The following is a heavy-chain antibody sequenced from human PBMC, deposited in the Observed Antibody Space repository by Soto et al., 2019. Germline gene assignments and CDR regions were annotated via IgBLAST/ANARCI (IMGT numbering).Heavy chain of an antibody. J-gene: IGHJ4*02. CDR2: ISGSGGST. D-gene: IGHD3-22*01. CDR1: GFTFSSYA. Sequence: GGSLRLSCAASGFTFSSYAMSWVRQAPGKGLEWVSAISGSGGSTYYADSVKGRFTISRGNSKNTLYLQMNSLRAEDTAVYYCAKDLYYYDSSGPPPFYFDYWGQGTLVTVSS. CDR3: AKDLYYYDSSGPPPFYFDY. V-gene: IGHV3-23*01.